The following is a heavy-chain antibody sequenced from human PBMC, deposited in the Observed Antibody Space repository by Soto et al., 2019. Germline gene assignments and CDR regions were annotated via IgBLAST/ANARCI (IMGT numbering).Heavy chain of an antibody. CDR2: ISYDGSNK. Sequence: PGGSLRLSCAASGFTFSSYGMHWVRQAPGKGLEWVAVISYDGSNKYYADSVKGRFTISRDNSKNTLYLQMNSLRAEDTAVYYCAKEKDTAMVNWFDPWGQGTLVT. CDR3: AKEKDTAMVNWFDP. V-gene: IGHV3-30*18. D-gene: IGHD5-18*01. J-gene: IGHJ5*02. CDR1: GFTFSSYG.